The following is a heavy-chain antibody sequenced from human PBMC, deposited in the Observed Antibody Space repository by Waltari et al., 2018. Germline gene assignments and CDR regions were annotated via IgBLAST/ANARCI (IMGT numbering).Heavy chain of an antibody. V-gene: IGHV1-8*02. CDR1: GGTFSSYA. CDR2: MNPDSGNT. J-gene: IGHJ4*02. D-gene: IGHD3-3*01. CDR3: ARTYYDFWTGSYWVHYFDD. Sequence: QVQLVQSGAEVKKPGSSVKVSCKASGGTFSSYAISWVRQAAGQGLEWMGWMNPDSGNTGYAQRLQGRATMTRNTSISTAYMELSSLRSEDTAVYYCARTYYDFWTGSYWVHYFDDWGQGTLVIVSS.